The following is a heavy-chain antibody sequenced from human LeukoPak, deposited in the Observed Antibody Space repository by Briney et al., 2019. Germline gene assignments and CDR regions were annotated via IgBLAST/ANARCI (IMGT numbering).Heavy chain of an antibody. J-gene: IGHJ4*02. Sequence: PGGSLRLSCAASGFTFSTYSMNWVRQAPGKGLEWVSSISSSSTYIYYADLLKGRFTISRDNAKNSLYLQMNNLRAEDTAVYYCAREKFGGGSYVIDYWGQGTLVTVSS. V-gene: IGHV3-21*01. CDR2: ISSSSTYI. CDR3: AREKFGGGSYVIDY. CDR1: GFTFSTYS. D-gene: IGHD1-26*01.